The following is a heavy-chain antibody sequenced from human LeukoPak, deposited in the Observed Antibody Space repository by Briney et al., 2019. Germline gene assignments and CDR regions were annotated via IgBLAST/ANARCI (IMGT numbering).Heavy chain of an antibody. CDR2: IYHSGST. Sequence: SETLSLTCTVSGGSISSGGYYWSCIRQPPGKGLECIGYIYHSGSTYYNPSLKSRVTISVDRSKNQFSLKLSSVTAADTAVYYCARTVTGYSSGWYSFDYWGQGALVTVSS. V-gene: IGHV4-30-2*01. J-gene: IGHJ4*02. CDR3: ARTVTGYSSGWYSFDY. D-gene: IGHD6-19*01. CDR1: GGSISSGGYY.